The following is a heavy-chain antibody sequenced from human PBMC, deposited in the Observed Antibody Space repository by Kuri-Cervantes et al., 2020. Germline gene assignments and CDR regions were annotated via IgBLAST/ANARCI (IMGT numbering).Heavy chain of an antibody. CDR1: GFTFSSYW. Sequence: GESLKISCAASGFTFSSYWMHWVRQAPGKGLEWVAVISYDGSNKYYADSVKGRFTISRDNSKNTLYLQMNSLRAEDTAVYYCAQGVLDYSGSWATFDCWGQGTLVTVSS. CDR3: AQGVLDYSGSWATFDC. V-gene: IGHV3-30*18. D-gene: IGHD6-13*01. CDR2: ISYDGSNK. J-gene: IGHJ4*02.